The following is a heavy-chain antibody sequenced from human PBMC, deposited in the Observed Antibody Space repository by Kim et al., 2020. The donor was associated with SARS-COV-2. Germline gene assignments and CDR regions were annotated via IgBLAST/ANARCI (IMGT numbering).Heavy chain of an antibody. D-gene: IGHD2-21*02. J-gene: IGHJ6*02. Sequence: KSRVTISVETSKNQFSLKLSSVTAADTAVYYCARHKCGGDCYEFYYGMDVWGQGTTVTVSS. CDR3: ARHKCGGDCYEFYYGMDV. V-gene: IGHV4-59*08.